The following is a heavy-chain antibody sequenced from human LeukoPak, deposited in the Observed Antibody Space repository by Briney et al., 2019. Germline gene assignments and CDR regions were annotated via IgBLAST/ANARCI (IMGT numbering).Heavy chain of an antibody. V-gene: IGHV4-59*01. Sequence: SETLSLPFTVAGGSINNYYWTWMRPPPGKGGEGIVYIYSSGSTAYTPSLKSRVTISVDTFKNQFSLKLTSATAADTAVYYCARKIGGYSYEDAFDIWGQGTMVTVSS. D-gene: IGHD5-18*01. CDR1: GGSINNYY. CDR2: IYSSGST. J-gene: IGHJ3*02. CDR3: ARKIGGYSYEDAFDI.